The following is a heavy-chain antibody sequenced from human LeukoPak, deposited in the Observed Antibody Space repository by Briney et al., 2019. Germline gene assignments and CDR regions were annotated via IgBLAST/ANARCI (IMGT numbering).Heavy chain of an antibody. CDR2: TYYRSKWYN. D-gene: IGHD2-21*01. CDR1: GDRVSSNSAA. CDR3: ARSGVIDMVPFDH. J-gene: IGHJ4*02. V-gene: IGHV6-1*01. Sequence: SQTLSLTCAISGDRVSSNSAAWNWLRQSPSRDLEWLGRTYYRSKWYNDYAVSVKSRTTINPDTSKNQFSLQLNSVTPEDTAVYYCARSGVIDMVPFDHWGQGTLVTVSS.